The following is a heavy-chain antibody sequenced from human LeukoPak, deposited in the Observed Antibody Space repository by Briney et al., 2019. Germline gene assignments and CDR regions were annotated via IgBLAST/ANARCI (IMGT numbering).Heavy chain of an antibody. CDR1: GYTLTGHS. D-gene: IGHD5-18*01. CDR3: ARGGTPMIIFYYYGMDV. Sequence: ASVKVSCKASGYTLTGHSMHWVRQAPGQGLEWMGWMNPNSGGTKYTRKFQGRVTMTRDTSISTAYMELSRLTSDDTAMYYCARGGTPMIIFYYYGMDVWGQGTTVTVSS. CDR2: MNPNSGGT. J-gene: IGHJ6*02. V-gene: IGHV1-2*02.